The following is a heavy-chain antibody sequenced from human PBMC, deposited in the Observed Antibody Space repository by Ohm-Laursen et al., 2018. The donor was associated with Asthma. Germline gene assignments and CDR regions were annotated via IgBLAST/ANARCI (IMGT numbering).Heavy chain of an antibody. V-gene: IGHV1-3*01. J-gene: IGHJ6*02. D-gene: IGHD4-17*01. CDR3: AREGLWVTTLLYYYYGMDV. CDR1: GYTFTSYA. Sequence: ASVKVSCKTSGYTFTSYAMHWVRQAPGQRLEWMGWINAGNGNTKYSQKFQGRVTITRDTSASTAYMELSSLRSEDTAVYYCAREGLWVTTLLYYYYGMDVWGQGTTVTVSS. CDR2: INAGNGNT.